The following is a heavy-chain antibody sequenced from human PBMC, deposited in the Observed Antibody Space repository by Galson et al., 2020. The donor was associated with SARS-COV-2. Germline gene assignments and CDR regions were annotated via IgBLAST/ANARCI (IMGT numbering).Heavy chain of an antibody. D-gene: IGHD4-17*01. Sequence: GESLKISCKGSGYSFDRNWIAWVRQMPGKGLEWMGIMYPGDSDTRYSPSFQGQVTISADTSINTAYLQWRSLKASDTAMYYCARARFYGGNNLGGFYFESWGQGALVTVSS. V-gene: IGHV5-51*01. CDR3: ARARFYGGNNLGGFYFES. J-gene: IGHJ4*02. CDR2: MYPGDSDT. CDR1: GYSFDRNW.